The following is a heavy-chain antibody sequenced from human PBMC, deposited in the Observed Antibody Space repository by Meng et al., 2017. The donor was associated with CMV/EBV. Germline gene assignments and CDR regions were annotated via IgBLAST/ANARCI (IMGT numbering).Heavy chain of an antibody. CDR1: GFTFSSYA. CDR2: ISYDGSNK. V-gene: IGHV3-30-3*01. J-gene: IGHJ6*02. D-gene: IGHD4-17*01. CDR3: ARDSRSYYGDYYYYGMDV. Sequence: GGSLRLSCAASGFTFSSYAMHWVRQAPGKGLEWVAVISYDGSNKYYADSVKGRFTISRDNSKNTLYLQMNSLRAEDTAVYYCARDSRSYYGDYYYYGMDVWGQGTTVTVSS.